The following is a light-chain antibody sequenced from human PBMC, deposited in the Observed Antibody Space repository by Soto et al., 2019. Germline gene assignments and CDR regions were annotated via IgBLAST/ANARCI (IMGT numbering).Light chain of an antibody. CDR2: GAS. V-gene: IGKV3-15*01. Sequence: VLTQSPGTLSVSPGERATISWRASQTVRNKYLAWYQQKPGQAPRLLIYGASTRASGIPARFSASGSGTEFTLTISSLKSEDFATYYCQQYNSYRRTFGQGTKVDIK. CDR3: QQYNSYRRT. CDR1: QTVRNKY. J-gene: IGKJ1*01.